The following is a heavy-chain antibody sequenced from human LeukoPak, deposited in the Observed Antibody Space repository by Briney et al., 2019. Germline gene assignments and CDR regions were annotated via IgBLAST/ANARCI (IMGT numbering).Heavy chain of an antibody. CDR1: GDSVSSNSAA. Sequence: SQTLSLTCAISGDSVSSNSAAWNWIRHSPSRGLEWLGRTYYRSKWYNDYAVSVRSRTTINPDTPKNQFSLQLNSVTPEDTAVYYCARHLYGMDVWGQGTTVTVSS. CDR2: TYYRSKWYN. J-gene: IGHJ6*02. V-gene: IGHV6-1*01. D-gene: IGHD3-3*02. CDR3: ARHLYGMDV.